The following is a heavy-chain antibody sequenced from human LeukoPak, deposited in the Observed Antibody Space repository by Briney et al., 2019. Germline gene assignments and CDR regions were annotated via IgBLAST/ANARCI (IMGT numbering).Heavy chain of an antibody. V-gene: IGHV1-18*01. J-gene: IGHJ1*01. CDR2: ISAYNGNT. CDR3: ARAYDSSGYYYHSEYFQH. D-gene: IGHD3-22*01. Sequence: ASVKVSCKASGYTFTIYVIGWVRQAPGQGLEWMGWISAYNGNTNYAQKLQGRVTMTTDTSTSTAYMELRSLRSDDTAVYYCARAYDSSGYYYHSEYFQHWGQGTLVTVSS. CDR1: GYTFTIYV.